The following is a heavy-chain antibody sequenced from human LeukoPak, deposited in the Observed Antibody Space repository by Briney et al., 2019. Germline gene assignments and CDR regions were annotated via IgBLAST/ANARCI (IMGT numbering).Heavy chain of an antibody. CDR1: GFTFSSHG. CDR2: IYSDDST. CDR3: ARELGTEGFFDF. V-gene: IGHV3-NL1*01. Sequence: GGSLRLSCAASGFTFSSHGMHWVRQAPGKGLEWVSVIYSDDSTYYADFVKGRFTISRDNSKNTLFLQMNSLRAEDTGVYYCARELGTEGFFDFWGQGTLVTVSS. J-gene: IGHJ4*02. D-gene: IGHD2-21*02.